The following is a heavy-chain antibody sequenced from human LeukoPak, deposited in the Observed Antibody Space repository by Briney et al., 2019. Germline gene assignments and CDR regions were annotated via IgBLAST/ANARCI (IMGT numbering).Heavy chain of an antibody. J-gene: IGHJ6*04. D-gene: IGHD7-27*01. V-gene: IGHV1-69*06. CDR2: IIPIFGTA. CDR1: GGTFSSYA. Sequence: SVKVSCKASGGTFSSYAISWVRQAPGQGLEWMGGIIPIFGTANYAQKFQGRVTITADKSTSTAYMELSSLRSEDTAVYYCAIQAPHLGYYYYGMDVWGKGTTVTVSS. CDR3: AIQAPHLGYYYYGMDV.